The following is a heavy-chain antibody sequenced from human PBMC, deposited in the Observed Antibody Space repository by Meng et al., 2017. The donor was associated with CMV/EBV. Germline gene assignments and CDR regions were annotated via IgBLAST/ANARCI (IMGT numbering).Heavy chain of an antibody. CDR2: IKQDGSEK. CDR1: GFTSSSYW. Sequence: GGSLRLSCAASGFTSSSYWMSWVRQAPGKGLEWVANIKQDGSEKYYVDSVKGRFTISRDNAKNSLYLQMNSLRAEDTAVYYCARDSGRGYCSGGSCYNPDWGQGTTVTVSS. CDR3: ARDSGRGYCSGGSCYNPD. V-gene: IGHV3-7*01. J-gene: IGHJ6*02. D-gene: IGHD2-15*01.